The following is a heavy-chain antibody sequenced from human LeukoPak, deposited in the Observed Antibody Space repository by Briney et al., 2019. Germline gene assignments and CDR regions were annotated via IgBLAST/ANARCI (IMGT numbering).Heavy chain of an antibody. J-gene: IGHJ4*02. V-gene: IGHV3-30*04. CDR1: GFTFSSYA. CDR2: ISYDGSNK. CDR3: ARERGIYYGSGIFDY. D-gene: IGHD3-10*01. Sequence: PGGSLRLSCAASGFTFSSYAMHWVRQAPGKGLEWVAVISYDGSNKYYADSVKGRFTISRDNANNSLFLQMNSLRAEDTAVYYCARERGIYYGSGIFDYWGQGTLVTVSS.